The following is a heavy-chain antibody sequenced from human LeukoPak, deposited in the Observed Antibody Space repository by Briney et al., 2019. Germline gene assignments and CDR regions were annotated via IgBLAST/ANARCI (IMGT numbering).Heavy chain of an antibody. CDR1: GYTFTSYG. D-gene: IGHD6-6*01. Sequence: GASVKVSCKVSGYTFTSYGISWVRQAPGQGLEWMGWISAYNGNTNYAQKLQGRVTMTTDTSTSTAYMELRSLRSDDTAVYYCARIRSSPYYYYGMDVWGQGTTVTVSS. J-gene: IGHJ6*02. V-gene: IGHV1-18*01. CDR3: ARIRSSPYYYYGMDV. CDR2: ISAYNGNT.